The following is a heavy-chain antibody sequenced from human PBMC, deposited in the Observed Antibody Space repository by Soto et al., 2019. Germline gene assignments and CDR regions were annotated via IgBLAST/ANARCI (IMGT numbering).Heavy chain of an antibody. CDR1: GGTFSSYT. J-gene: IGHJ5*02. CDR3: ARDSPLNYDILTGYYRVWFDP. D-gene: IGHD3-9*01. V-gene: IGHV1-69*04. Sequence: SVKVSCKASGGTFSSYTISWVRQAPGQGLEWMGRIIPILGIANYAQKFQGRVTITADKSTSTAYMELSSLRSEDTAVYYCARDSPLNYDILTGYYRVWFDPWGQGTLVTVSS. CDR2: IIPILGIA.